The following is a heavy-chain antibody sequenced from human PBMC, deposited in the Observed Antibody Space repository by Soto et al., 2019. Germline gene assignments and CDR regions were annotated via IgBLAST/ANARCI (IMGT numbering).Heavy chain of an antibody. V-gene: IGHV2-5*01. Sequence: SGPTLVNPTQTLTLTCTFSGFSFTTAGVAVGWIRQTPGGALEWLTLIYYNDDRRFSPSLKTRLTITGDTSKNQVVLSLTNVDPGDTATYFCAHSDGGYEIIYFDFWGQGIPVTV. CDR3: AHSDGGYEIIYFDF. CDR2: IYYNDDR. CDR1: GFSFTTAGVA. J-gene: IGHJ4*02. D-gene: IGHD5-12*01.